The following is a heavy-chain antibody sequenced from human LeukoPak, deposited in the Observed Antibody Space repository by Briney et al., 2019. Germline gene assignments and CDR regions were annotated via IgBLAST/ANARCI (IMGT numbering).Heavy chain of an antibody. CDR1: GYTFTGHF. CDR3: AREYSRYSGTYYDY. Sequence: ASVKVSCKASGYTFTGHFIHWVRQAPGQGLEWMGWSNPNSGDTNYAQKFQGRVTMTRDTSISTVYMELSTVRSDDTAVYYCAREYSRYSGTYYDYWGQGTLVTVSS. J-gene: IGHJ4*02. V-gene: IGHV1-2*02. D-gene: IGHD1-26*01. CDR2: SNPNSGDT.